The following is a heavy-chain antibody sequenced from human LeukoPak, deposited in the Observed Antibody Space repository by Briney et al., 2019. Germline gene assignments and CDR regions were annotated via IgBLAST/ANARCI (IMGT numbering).Heavy chain of an antibody. J-gene: IGHJ4*02. CDR2: ISGSGGST. V-gene: IGHV3-23*01. CDR3: AKLLGVAAAGGLDY. D-gene: IGHD6-13*01. Sequence: GGSLRLSCTASGFTFSSYAMSWVRQAPGKGLEWVSAISGSGGSTYYADSVKGRFTISTDNSKNTRYLQMNSLRAEDTAVYYCAKLLGVAAAGGLDYWGQGTLVTVSS. CDR1: GFTFSSYA.